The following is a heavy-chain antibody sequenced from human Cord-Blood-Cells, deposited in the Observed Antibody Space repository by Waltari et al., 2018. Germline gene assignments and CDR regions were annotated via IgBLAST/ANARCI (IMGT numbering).Heavy chain of an antibody. CDR2: ISAYNGNT. D-gene: IGHD6-19*01. CDR3: ARGGEQWLVQYYYYGMDV. J-gene: IGHJ6*02. V-gene: IGHV1-18*01. CDR1: GYTFTSSG. Sequence: QVQLVQCGAEVQKPGASVKVSWKASGYTFTSSGTSSLRQAPGQGLEWMGWISAYNGNTNYAQKLQGRVTMTTDTSTSTAYMELRSLRSDDTAVYYCARGGEQWLVQYYYYGMDVWGQGTTVTVSS.